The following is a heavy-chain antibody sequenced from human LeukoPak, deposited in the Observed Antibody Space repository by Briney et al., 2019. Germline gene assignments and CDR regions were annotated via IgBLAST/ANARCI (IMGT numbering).Heavy chain of an antibody. V-gene: IGHV1-8*01. CDR3: ARGRGNNQSKYRKLRRYYFDY. CDR2: MNPNSGNT. J-gene: IGHJ4*02. Sequence: GASVKVSCKASGYTFTSYDINWVRQATGQGLEWMGWMNPNSGNTGYAQKFQGRVTMTRNTSTSTAYMELSSLRSEDTAVYYCARGRGNNQSKYRKLRRYYFDYWGQGTLVTVSS. CDR1: GYTFTSYD. D-gene: IGHD2/OR15-2a*01.